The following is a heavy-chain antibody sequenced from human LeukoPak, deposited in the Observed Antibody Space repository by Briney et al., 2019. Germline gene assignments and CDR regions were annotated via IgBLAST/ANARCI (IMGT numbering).Heavy chain of an antibody. CDR1: GYSFSYYG. Sequence: GASVKVSCKPSGYSFSYYGINWVRQAPGQGLEWMGWISTYNGNTNYAQKFQGRVTMTTDTYTSTAYMELRSLRSDDTAVYYCARERGGDSGSYHPTDYWGQGTLVTVSS. J-gene: IGHJ4*02. D-gene: IGHD1-26*01. CDR3: ARERGGDSGSYHPTDY. CDR2: ISTYNGNT. V-gene: IGHV1-18*01.